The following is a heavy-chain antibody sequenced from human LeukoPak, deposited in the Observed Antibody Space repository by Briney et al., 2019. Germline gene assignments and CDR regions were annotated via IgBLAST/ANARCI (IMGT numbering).Heavy chain of an antibody. CDR3: AKGYCTNGVCPPFDY. CDR1: GFTFSSYA. V-gene: IGHV3-23*01. J-gene: IGHJ4*02. D-gene: IGHD2-8*01. Sequence: PGGSLRLSCAASGFTFSSYAMSWVRQAPGEGLEWVSAISGSGGSTYYADSVKGRFTISRDNSKNTLYLQMNSLRAEDTAVYYCAKGYCTNGVCPPFDYWGQGTLVTVSS. CDR2: ISGSGGST.